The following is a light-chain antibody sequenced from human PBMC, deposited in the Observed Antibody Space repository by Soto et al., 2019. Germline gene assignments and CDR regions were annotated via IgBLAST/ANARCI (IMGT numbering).Light chain of an antibody. J-gene: IGLJ1*01. CDR3: ASFARTTTLGG. CDR2: EVT. CDR1: SSDIGAYDY. Sequence: QSALTQPASVSGSAGQSITISCTGTSSDIGAYDYVSWYQHHPGEAPKLVIFEVTSRPSGVSDRFSGSKSGNTASLTISGLQPEDEADYYCASFARTTTLGGFGTGTKVTVL. V-gene: IGLV2-14*01.